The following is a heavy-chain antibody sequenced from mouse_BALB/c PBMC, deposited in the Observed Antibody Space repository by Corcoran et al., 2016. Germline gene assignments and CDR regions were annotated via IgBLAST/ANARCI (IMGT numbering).Heavy chain of an antibody. Sequence: QVQLQQSGAELMQPGASVKISCKATGYTFSSYWREWVKQRPGHGLAWIGEILPGGGITNYNEKFKDKATFTADTSSNTAYMQRSSLTSEDSAVYYCACEYRYDFDYGGQGTILTVSA. CDR2: ILPGGGIT. D-gene: IGHD2-14*01. J-gene: IGHJ2*01. V-gene: IGHV1-9*01. CDR3: ACEYRYDFDY. CDR1: GYTFSSYW.